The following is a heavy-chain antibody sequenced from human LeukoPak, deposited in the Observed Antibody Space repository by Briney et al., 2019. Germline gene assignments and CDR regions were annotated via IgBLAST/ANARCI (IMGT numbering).Heavy chain of an antibody. V-gene: IGHV3-48*04. CDR1: GFTFSSYW. CDR3: ARAGCSSTSCYDMGVFDY. CDR2: VSSSGSTI. D-gene: IGHD2-2*01. J-gene: IGHJ4*02. Sequence: GGSLRLSCAASGFTFSSYWMNWVRQAPGKGLEWVSYVSSSGSTIYYADSVKGRFTISRDNAKNSLYLQMNSLRAEDTAVYYCARAGCSSTSCYDMGVFDYWGQGTLVTVSS.